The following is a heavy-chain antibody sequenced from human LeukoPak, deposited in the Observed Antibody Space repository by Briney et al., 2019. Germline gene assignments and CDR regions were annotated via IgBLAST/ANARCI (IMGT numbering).Heavy chain of an antibody. CDR1: GFTSSSNW. J-gene: IGHJ4*02. D-gene: IGHD1-1*01. V-gene: IGHV3-74*01. CDR3: ARGFGTT. CDR2: INTDGSYT. Sequence: GGSLRLSCAASGFTSSSNWMFWVRQVSGKGLVWVSRINTDGSYTSYADSVKGRFAISRDNAKNTLYLQMNSLRAEDTAVYYCARGFGTTWGQGTLVTVSS.